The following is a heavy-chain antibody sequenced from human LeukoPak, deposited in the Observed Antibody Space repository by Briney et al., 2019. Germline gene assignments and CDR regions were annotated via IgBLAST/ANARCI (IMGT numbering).Heavy chain of an antibody. CDR1: GFTFSTYH. J-gene: IGHJ4*02. V-gene: IGHV3-48*01. D-gene: IGHD3-16*01. CDR2: ITSSSSTI. CDR3: ASASFRGRFEY. Sequence: GGSLRLSCAASGFTFSTYHMSWVRQAPGKGLEWVSYITSSSSTIYNADSVKGRFTISRDNAKNSLYLQMNSLRAEDTAVYYCASASFRGRFEYWGQGTLVTVSS.